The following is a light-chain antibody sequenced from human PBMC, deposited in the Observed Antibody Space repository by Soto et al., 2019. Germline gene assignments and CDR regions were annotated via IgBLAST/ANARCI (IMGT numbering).Light chain of an antibody. CDR1: SSDVGAYKY. CDR3: QSYDSSLSGWV. CDR2: EDT. Sequence: QSALTQPPSASGSPGQSVTISCTGTSSDVGAYKYVSWYQQYPGKAPKLMIYEDTKRPSGVPDRFSGSKSGNTASLALTGLRAEDEADYYCQSYDSSLSGWVFGGGTKLTVL. J-gene: IGLJ3*02. V-gene: IGLV2-8*01.